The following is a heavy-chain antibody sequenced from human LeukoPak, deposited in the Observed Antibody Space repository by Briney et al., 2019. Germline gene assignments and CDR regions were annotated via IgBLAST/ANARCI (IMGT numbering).Heavy chain of an antibody. CDR2: MNPNSGDT. V-gene: IGHV1-8*01. CDR1: GYTFTTYD. Sequence: ASVKVSCKASGYTFTTYDINWVRQATGQGLEWMGWMNPNSGDTGYAQKFQGRVTMTRNTSISTAYMELSSLRSEDTAVYYCARAGGYSFHAFDIWGQGTMVTVSS. J-gene: IGHJ3*02. CDR3: ARAGGYSFHAFDI. D-gene: IGHD5-18*01.